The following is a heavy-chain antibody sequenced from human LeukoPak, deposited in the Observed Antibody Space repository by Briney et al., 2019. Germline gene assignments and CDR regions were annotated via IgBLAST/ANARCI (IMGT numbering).Heavy chain of an antibody. CDR2: ISAYNGNT. CDR3: ATAPYSYVWVTYRHPADY. Sequence: EASVKVSCKASGYTFTNYGISWVRQAPGQGLEWMGWISAYNGNTTYAQKLQARVTMTTDTSTSTAYMELRSLRSDDTAVYFCATAPYSYVWVTYRHPADYWGQGTLVTVSS. CDR1: GYTFTNYG. V-gene: IGHV1-18*01. J-gene: IGHJ4*02. D-gene: IGHD3-16*02.